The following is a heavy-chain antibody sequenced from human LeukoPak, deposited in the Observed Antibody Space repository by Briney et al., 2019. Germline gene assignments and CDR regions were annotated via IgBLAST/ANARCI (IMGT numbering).Heavy chain of an antibody. J-gene: IGHJ4*02. CDR1: GFTVSSRY. V-gene: IGHV3-66*01. D-gene: IGHD3-10*01. Sequence: TGGSLRLSCAVSGFTVSSRYISWVRQAPGKGLEWVSVIYTDGSTYYAESVKGRFTISRDISKNTAYLQMNSLRAEDTALYFCAVYYYGSFPPTNFDYWGQGTLVTVSS. CDR2: IYTDGST. CDR3: AVYYYGSFPPTNFDY.